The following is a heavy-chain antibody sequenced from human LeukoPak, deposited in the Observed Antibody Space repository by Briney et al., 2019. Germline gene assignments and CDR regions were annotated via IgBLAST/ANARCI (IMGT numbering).Heavy chain of an antibody. CDR3: ARSPGPMEFDY. D-gene: IGHD1-1*01. Sequence: ASVKVSCKASGYTFTSYDINWVRQAPGQGLEWMGWISAYNGNTNYAQKVQGRVTMTTDTSTSTAYMELRSLRSDDTAVYYCARSPGPMEFDYWGQGTLVTVSS. V-gene: IGHV1-18*01. J-gene: IGHJ4*02. CDR2: ISAYNGNT. CDR1: GYTFTSYD.